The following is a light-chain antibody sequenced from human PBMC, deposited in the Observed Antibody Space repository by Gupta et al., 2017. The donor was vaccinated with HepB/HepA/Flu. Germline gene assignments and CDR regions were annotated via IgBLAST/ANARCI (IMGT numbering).Light chain of an antibody. CDR2: GAS. Sequence: ELGMTQSPGTLSVSTGERATLSCRASQSVGTNLAWYQQRPGQAPRLLVYGASNRATGIPARFSGSGSGTEVTLTISSLQSEDFAIYYCQQYNAWPWTFGQGTKVEIK. V-gene: IGKV3-15*01. J-gene: IGKJ1*01. CDR3: QQYNAWPWT. CDR1: QSVGTN.